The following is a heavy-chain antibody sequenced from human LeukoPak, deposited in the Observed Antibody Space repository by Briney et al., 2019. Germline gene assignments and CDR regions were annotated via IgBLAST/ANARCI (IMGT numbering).Heavy chain of an antibody. V-gene: IGHV3-11*04. CDR2: ISSSGSTI. CDR3: ARDRSSGYYFDAFDI. Sequence: GGSLRLSCAASGFTFSDYYMSWIRQAPGKGLEWVSYISSSGSTIYYADSVKGRFTISRDNAKNSLYLQMNSLRAEDTAVYYCARDRSSGYYFDAFDIWGQGTMVTVSS. CDR1: GFTFSDYY. J-gene: IGHJ3*02. D-gene: IGHD3-22*01.